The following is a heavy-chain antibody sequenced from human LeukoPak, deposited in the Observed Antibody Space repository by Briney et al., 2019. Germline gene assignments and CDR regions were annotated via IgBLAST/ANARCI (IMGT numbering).Heavy chain of an antibody. D-gene: IGHD3-10*01. CDR3: TRHLDYYGSGSYEY. Sequence: SETLSLTCTVSGGSISGFHWSWIRQPPGPGLERIGYIHYSGSTDYNPSLKSRVTISVDTSKNQFSLKLSSVTAADTAVYYCTRHLDYYGSGSYEYWGQGTLVTVSS. CDR2: IHYSGST. J-gene: IGHJ4*02. V-gene: IGHV4-59*08. CDR1: GGSISGFH.